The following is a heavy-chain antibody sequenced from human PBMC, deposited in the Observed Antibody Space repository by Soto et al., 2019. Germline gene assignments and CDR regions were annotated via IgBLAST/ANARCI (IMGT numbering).Heavy chain of an antibody. V-gene: IGHV1-46*01. CDR2: INPKGGAT. Sequence: ASVKVSCKASGYTFSNYFINWVRQAPGQGLEWVGVINPKGGATTYAQKFQGRVNMTSDTSTNTIYMTLRSLTSEDTAFYYCARDEGFCSGGSCTGWFDPWAREPWSPSPQ. CDR1: GYTFSNYF. CDR3: ARDEGFCSGGSCTGWFDP. J-gene: IGHJ5*02. D-gene: IGHD2-15*01.